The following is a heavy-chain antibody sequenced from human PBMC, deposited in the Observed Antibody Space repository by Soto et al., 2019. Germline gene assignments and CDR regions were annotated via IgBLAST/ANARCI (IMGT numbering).Heavy chain of an antibody. CDR2: ISSSSSTI. Sequence: GGSLRLSCAASGFTFSSYSMNWVRQAPGKGLEWVSYISSSSSTIYYADSVKGRFTISRDNAKNSLYLQMNSLRAEDTAVYYCARDGYSNTENYYYYYYMDVWGKGTTVTVSS. V-gene: IGHV3-48*01. J-gene: IGHJ6*03. D-gene: IGHD4-4*01. CDR3: ARDGYSNTENYYYYYYMDV. CDR1: GFTFSSYS.